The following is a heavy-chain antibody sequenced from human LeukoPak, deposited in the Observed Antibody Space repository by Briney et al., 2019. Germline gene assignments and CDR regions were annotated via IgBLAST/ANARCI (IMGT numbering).Heavy chain of an antibody. Sequence: GASVKVSCKVSGYTLTELSMHWVRQAPGKGLEWMGGFDPEDGETIYAQKFQGRVTMTVDTSTDTAYMELSSLRSEDTAVYYCAGSITMIVVVSSEFDYWGQGTLVTVSS. J-gene: IGHJ4*02. V-gene: IGHV1-24*01. CDR2: FDPEDGET. CDR3: AGSITMIVVVSSEFDY. CDR1: GYTLTELS. D-gene: IGHD3-22*01.